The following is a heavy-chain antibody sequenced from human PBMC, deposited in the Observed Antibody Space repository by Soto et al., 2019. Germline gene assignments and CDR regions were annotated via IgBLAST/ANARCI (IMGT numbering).Heavy chain of an antibody. Sequence: SETLSLTCTVSGGSISSGDYYWSWIRQPPGKGLEWIGYIYYSGSTYYNPSLKSRVTISVDTSKNQFSLKLSSVAAADTAVYYCARDRELDLRFGELTYYYYYGMDVWGQGTTVTVSS. J-gene: IGHJ6*02. CDR1: GGSISSGDYY. V-gene: IGHV4-30-4*01. D-gene: IGHD3-10*01. CDR3: ARDRELDLRFGELTYYYYYGMDV. CDR2: IYYSGST.